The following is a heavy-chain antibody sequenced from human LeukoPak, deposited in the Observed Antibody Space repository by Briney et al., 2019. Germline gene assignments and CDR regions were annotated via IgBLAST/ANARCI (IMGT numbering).Heavy chain of an antibody. D-gene: IGHD3-3*01. CDR1: GGTFSSYA. J-gene: IGHJ5*02. CDR2: IIPILGIA. V-gene: IGHV1-69*04. Sequence: SVKVSCKASGGTFSSYAISWVRQAPGQGLEWMGRIIPILGIANYAQKFQGRVTITADKSTSTAYMELSSLRSEDTAVYYCAGGPRGDFWSGYGSVTPFDPWGQGTLVTVSS. CDR3: AGGPRGDFWSGYGSVTPFDP.